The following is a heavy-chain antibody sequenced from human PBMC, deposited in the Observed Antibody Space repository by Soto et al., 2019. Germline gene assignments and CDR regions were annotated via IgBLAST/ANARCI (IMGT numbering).Heavy chain of an antibody. V-gene: IGHV3-33*01. J-gene: IGHJ4*02. Sequence: QVQLVESGGGVVQPGRSLRLSCVASGFTFSTYSMHWVRQAPGKGLEWVALTWHDGSNKYYADSVKGRFTISRDNSKNTLYLQMNSLRAEDTAVNYCARDLAYSNGHPFDYWGQGTLVTVSS. D-gene: IGHD4-4*01. CDR3: ARDLAYSNGHPFDY. CDR1: GFTFSTYS. CDR2: TWHDGSNK.